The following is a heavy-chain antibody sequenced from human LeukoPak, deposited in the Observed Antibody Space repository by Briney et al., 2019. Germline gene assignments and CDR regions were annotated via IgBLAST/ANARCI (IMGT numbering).Heavy chain of an antibody. CDR2: IYYSGST. V-gene: IGHV4-59*01. CDR3: ARARGYCSGGSCYLDY. Sequence: SETLSLTCTVSGGSISSYYRSWIRQPPGKGLEWIGYIYYSGSTNYNPSLKNRVTTSVDTSKNQFSLKLSSVTAADTAVYYCARARGYCSGGSCYLDYWGQGTLVTVSS. D-gene: IGHD2-15*01. CDR1: GGSISSYY. J-gene: IGHJ4*02.